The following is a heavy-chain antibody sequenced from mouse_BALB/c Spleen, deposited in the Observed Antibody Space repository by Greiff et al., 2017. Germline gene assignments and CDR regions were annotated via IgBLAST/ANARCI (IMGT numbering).Heavy chain of an antibody. J-gene: IGHJ3*01. CDR2: IWAGGST. V-gene: IGHV2-9*02. D-gene: IGHD2-14*01. CDR1: GFSLTSYG. Sequence: VQLQQSGPGLVAPSQSLSITCTVSGFSLTSYGVHWVRQPPGKGLEWLGVIWAGGSTNYNSALMSRLSISKDNSKSQVFLKMNSLQTDDTAMYYCARGAYYRYDDGFAYWGQGTLVTVSA. CDR3: ARGAYYRYDDGFAY.